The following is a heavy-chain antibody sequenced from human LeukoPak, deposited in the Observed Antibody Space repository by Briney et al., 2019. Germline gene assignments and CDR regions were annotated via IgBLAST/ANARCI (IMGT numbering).Heavy chain of an antibody. D-gene: IGHD3-3*01. V-gene: IGHV3-30*04. CDR3: ARASHYDFWSGYSAPFDY. Sequence: GGSLRLSCAASGFTFSSYAMHWVRQAPGKGLEWVAVISYDGSNKYYADSVKGRFTISRDNPKNTLYLQMNSLRAEDTAVYYCARASHYDFWSGYSAPFDYWGQGTLVTVSS. CDR1: GFTFSSYA. CDR2: ISYDGSNK. J-gene: IGHJ4*02.